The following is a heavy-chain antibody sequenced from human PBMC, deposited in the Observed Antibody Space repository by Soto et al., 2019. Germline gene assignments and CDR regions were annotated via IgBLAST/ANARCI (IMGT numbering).Heavy chain of an antibody. CDR2: ISWNSGSI. J-gene: IGHJ4*02. D-gene: IGHD2-15*01. Sequence: EVQLVESGGGLVQPGRSLRLSCAASGFTFDDYAMHWVRQAPGKGLEWVSGISWNSGSIGYADSVKGRFTISRVNAKNSLYLQMNSLRAEDTALYYCATQVGYCSGGSCYPVDYWGQGTLVTVSS. CDR3: ATQVGYCSGGSCYPVDY. CDR1: GFTFDDYA. V-gene: IGHV3-9*01.